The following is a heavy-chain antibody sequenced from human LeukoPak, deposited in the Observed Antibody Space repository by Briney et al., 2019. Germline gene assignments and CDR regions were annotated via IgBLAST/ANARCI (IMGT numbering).Heavy chain of an antibody. J-gene: IGHJ3*02. V-gene: IGHV4-39*01. CDR2: IYYSGNT. CDR3: ARFLIVGAPQRAFDI. Sequence: SETLSLTCTVSGGSISSSSYYWGWIRQPPGKGLEWIGSIYYSGNTYYNPSLKSRVTISVDTSKNQFSLKLSSVTAADTAVYYCARFLIVGAPQRAFDIWGQGTMVTVSS. CDR1: GGSISSSSYY. D-gene: IGHD1-26*01.